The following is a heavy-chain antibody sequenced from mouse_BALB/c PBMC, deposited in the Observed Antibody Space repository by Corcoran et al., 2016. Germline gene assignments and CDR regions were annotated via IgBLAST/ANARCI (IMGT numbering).Heavy chain of an antibody. CDR1: AYTFTDYK. Sequence: QGQLQQSVAELVRPGASATLSCKASAYTFTDYKMHWVKHTPVQGLEWIGAIDPETGGTAYNQKFKGKATLTADKSSSTAYMELRSMTSEDSAVYYCTRYRYRYCFAYWGQGTLVTVSA. CDR3: TRYRYRYCFAY. V-gene: IGHV1-15*01. CDR2: IDPETGGT. D-gene: IGHD2-14*01. J-gene: IGHJ3*01.